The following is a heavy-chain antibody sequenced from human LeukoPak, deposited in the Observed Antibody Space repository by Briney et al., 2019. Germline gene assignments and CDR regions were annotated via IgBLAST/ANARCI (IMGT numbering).Heavy chain of an antibody. CDR3: AKDRSTVLTAADY. V-gene: IGHV3-43*01. J-gene: IGHJ4*02. D-gene: IGHD4-23*01. CDR1: GFTFDDYT. CDR2: ISWDGGST. Sequence: GGSLRLSCAASGFTFDDYTMHWVRQAPGKGLEWVSLISWDGGSTYYADSVKGRFTISRDNSKNSLYLQMNSLRVVDTAVYYCAKDRSTVLTAADYWGQGTLVTVSS.